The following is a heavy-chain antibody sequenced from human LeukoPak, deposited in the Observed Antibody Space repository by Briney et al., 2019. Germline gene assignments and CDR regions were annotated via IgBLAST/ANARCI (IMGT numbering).Heavy chain of an antibody. CDR2: IYYSGST. V-gene: IGHV4-39*01. CDR3: ARPQRGYYHGMDV. Sequence: SETLSLTCTVSGGSISSSSHYWGWIRQPPGMGLEWIGSIYYSGSTYYNPSLKSRVTISVDTSKNQFSLKLNSVTAADTAVYYCARPQRGYYHGMDVWGRGTTVTVSS. CDR1: GGSISSSSHY. J-gene: IGHJ6*02.